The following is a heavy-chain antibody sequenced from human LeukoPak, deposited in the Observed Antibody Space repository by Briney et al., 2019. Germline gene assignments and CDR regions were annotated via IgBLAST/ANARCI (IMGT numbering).Heavy chain of an antibody. CDR3: ARGSKIPLDY. Sequence: PSETLSLTCAVYGGSFSEYYWNWIRQFPGKGLEWIGEISHSGNVNCNPSLESRVTISMDTSNYQFSLKLSSVSAAEMAVYYCARGSKIPLDYSLRGSLVTVSS. CDR2: ISHSGNV. CDR1: GGSFSEYY. V-gene: IGHV4-34*01. J-gene: IGHJ4*02. D-gene: IGHD2-2*02.